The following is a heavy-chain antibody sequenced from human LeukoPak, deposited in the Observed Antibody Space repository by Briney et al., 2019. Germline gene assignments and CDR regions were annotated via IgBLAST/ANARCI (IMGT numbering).Heavy chain of an antibody. J-gene: IGHJ4*02. CDR1: GFTFSSYA. Sequence: GGSLRLSCAASGFTFSSYAMHWVRQAPGKGLEWVAVISYDGSNKYYADSVKGRFTISRDNSKNTLYLQMNSPRAEDTAVYYCARDPGISDIVVVPAVTRRFDYWGQGTLVTVSS. V-gene: IGHV3-30*04. CDR2: ISYDGSNK. CDR3: ARDPGISDIVVVPAVTRRFDY. D-gene: IGHD2-2*01.